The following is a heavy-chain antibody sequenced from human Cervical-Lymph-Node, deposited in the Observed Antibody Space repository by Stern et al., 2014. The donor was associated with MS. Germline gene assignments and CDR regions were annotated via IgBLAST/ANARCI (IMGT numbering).Heavy chain of an antibody. J-gene: IGHJ4*02. D-gene: IGHD4-11*01. CDR2: INPSDGIT. Sequence: VHLVESGAEVKKPGASVKVSCKAFRYTYTSYNIHWVRQAPGQGLEWMGIINPSDGITNYTQKFQGRVTMTRDTSTGTVYMELSSLRSDDTAVYYCAISNSDDYWGQGTLVTDSS. CDR3: AISNSDDY. CDR1: RYTYTSYN. V-gene: IGHV1-46*01.